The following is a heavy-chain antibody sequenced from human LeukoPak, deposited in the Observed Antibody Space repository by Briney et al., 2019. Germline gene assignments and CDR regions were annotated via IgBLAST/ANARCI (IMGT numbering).Heavy chain of an antibody. V-gene: IGHV1-69*13. CDR3: ARSVEGYSSSWRGWFDP. J-gene: IGHJ5*02. CDR1: GGTFSSYA. CDR2: IIPIFGTA. D-gene: IGHD6-13*01. Sequence: SVKVSCKASGGTFSSYAISWVRQAPGQGLEWMGGIIPIFGTANYAQKFQGRVTITADESTSTAYMELSSLRSEDTAVYYCARSVEGYSSSWRGWFDPWGQGTLVTVSS.